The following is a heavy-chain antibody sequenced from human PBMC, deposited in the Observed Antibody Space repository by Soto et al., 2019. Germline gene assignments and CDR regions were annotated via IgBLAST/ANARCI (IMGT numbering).Heavy chain of an antibody. V-gene: IGHV4-39*01. CDR1: GGSISSSSYY. D-gene: IGHD3-3*01. Sequence: SETLSLTCTVSGGSISSSSYYWGWIRQPPGKGLEWIGSIYYSGSTYYNPSLKSRVTISVDTSKNQFSLKLSSVTAADTAVYYCAVTPGPKTIFGVVTDLRQYDYWGQGTLVTVSS. CDR2: IYYSGST. CDR3: AVTPGPKTIFGVVTDLRQYDY. J-gene: IGHJ4*02.